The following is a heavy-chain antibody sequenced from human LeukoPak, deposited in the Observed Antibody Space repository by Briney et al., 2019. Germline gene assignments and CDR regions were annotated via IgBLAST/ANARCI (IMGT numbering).Heavy chain of an antibody. CDR3: ARMSGITMIVVVRDDAFDI. CDR1: GGSISSSSYY. V-gene: IGHV4-39*07. D-gene: IGHD3-22*01. Sequence: PSETLSLTCTVSGGSISSSSYYWGWIRQPPGKGLEWIGSIYYSGSTYYNPSLNSRVTISVDTSKNQFSLKLSSVTAADTAVYYCARMSGITMIVVVRDDAFDIWGQGTMVTVSS. J-gene: IGHJ3*02. CDR2: IYYSGST.